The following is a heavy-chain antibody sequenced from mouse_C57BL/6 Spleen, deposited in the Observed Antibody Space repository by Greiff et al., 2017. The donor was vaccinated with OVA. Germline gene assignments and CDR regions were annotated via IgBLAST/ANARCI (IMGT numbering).Heavy chain of an antibody. D-gene: IGHD2-2*01. CDR1: GYTFTSYW. V-gene: IGHV1-59*01. CDR3: ARTMVSPWFAY. Sequence: QVQLQQPGAELVRPGTSVKLSCKASGYTFTSYWMHWVKQRPGQGLEWIGVIDPSDSYTNYNQKFKGKATLTVDTSSSTAYMQLSSLTSEDSAVYYCARTMVSPWFAYWGQGTLVTVSA. CDR2: IDPSDSYT. J-gene: IGHJ3*01.